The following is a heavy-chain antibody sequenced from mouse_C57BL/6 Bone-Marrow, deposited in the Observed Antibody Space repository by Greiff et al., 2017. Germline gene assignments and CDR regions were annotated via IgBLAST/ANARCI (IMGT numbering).Heavy chain of an antibody. Sequence: VQLQQPGAELVKPGASVKLSCKASGYTFTSYWMHWVKQRPGQGLEWIGMIHPNSGSTNYNEKFKSKATLTVDKSSSTAYMQLSSLTSEDSAVYYCARLDYYGSSYPYFDYWGQGTTLTVSS. CDR1: GYTFTSYW. V-gene: IGHV1-64*01. J-gene: IGHJ2*01. CDR2: IHPNSGST. D-gene: IGHD1-1*01. CDR3: ARLDYYGSSYPYFDY.